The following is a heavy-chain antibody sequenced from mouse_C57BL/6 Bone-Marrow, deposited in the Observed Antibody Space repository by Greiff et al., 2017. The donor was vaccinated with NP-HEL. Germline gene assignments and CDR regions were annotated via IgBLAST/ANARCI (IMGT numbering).Heavy chain of an antibody. V-gene: IGHV1-85*01. CDR2: IYPRDGST. CDR3: AKGYYLACFAY. CDR1: GYTFTSYD. D-gene: IGHD2-3*01. Sequence: QVQLQQSGPELVKPGASVKLSCKASGYTFTSYDINWVKQRPGQGLEWIGWIYPRDGSTKYNEKFKGKATLTVDTSSSTAYMELHSLTSEDSAVYFCAKGYYLACFAYWGQGTLVTVSA. J-gene: IGHJ3*01.